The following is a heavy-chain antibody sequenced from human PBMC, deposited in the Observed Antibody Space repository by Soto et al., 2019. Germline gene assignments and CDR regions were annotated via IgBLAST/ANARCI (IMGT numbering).Heavy chain of an antibody. J-gene: IGHJ4*02. D-gene: IGHD3-16*02. CDR2: ISAYNGNT. CDR3: ARKKDDYVWGSYRYLDY. V-gene: IGHV1-18*01. Sequence: GASVKVSCKASGYTFTSYGISWVRQAPGQGLEWMGWISAYNGNTNYAQKLQGRVTMTTDTSTSTAYMELRSLRSDDTAVYYCARKKDDYVWGSYRYLDYWGQGTLVTVSS. CDR1: GYTFTSYG.